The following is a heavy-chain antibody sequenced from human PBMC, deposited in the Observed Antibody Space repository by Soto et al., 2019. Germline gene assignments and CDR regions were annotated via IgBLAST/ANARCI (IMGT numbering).Heavy chain of an antibody. V-gene: IGHV5-51*01. CDR2: IYPGDADT. CDR1: GYRFTDYW. Sequence: GESLKISCKGSGYRFTDYWIVWVRQMPGKGLEWMGIIYPGDADTRYSPSFQGQVTISADKSINTAYLQWSSLKASDTAMYYCARQKDSCNSGRCYSDYWGQGTLVTVSS. D-gene: IGHD2-15*01. J-gene: IGHJ4*02. CDR3: ARQKDSCNSGRCYSDY.